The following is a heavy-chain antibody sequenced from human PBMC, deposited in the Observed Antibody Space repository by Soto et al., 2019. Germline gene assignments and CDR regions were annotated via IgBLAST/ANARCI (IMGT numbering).Heavy chain of an antibody. Sequence: PSETLSLTCTVSGGSISSGGYYWSWIRQHPGKGLEWIGYIYYSGSTYYNPSLKSRVTISVDTSKNQFSLKLSSVTAADTAVYYCARAPASGYYDILTRYFDYWGQGTLVTVSS. CDR3: ARAPASGYYDILTRYFDY. J-gene: IGHJ4*02. CDR1: GGSISSGGYY. D-gene: IGHD3-9*01. CDR2: IYYSGST. V-gene: IGHV4-31*03.